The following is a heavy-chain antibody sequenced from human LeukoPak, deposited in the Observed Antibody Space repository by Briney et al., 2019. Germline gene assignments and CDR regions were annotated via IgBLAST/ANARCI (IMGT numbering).Heavy chain of an antibody. J-gene: IGHJ4*02. CDR1: GYTFTSYG. Sequence: ASVKVPCKASGYTFTSYGISWVRQAPGQGLEWMGWISAYNGNTNYAQKFQGRVTMTRDTSTSTVYMELSSLRSEDTAVYYCARARAYYDFWSGYSSSFDYWGQGTLVTVSS. V-gene: IGHV1-18*01. CDR3: ARARAYYDFWSGYSSSFDY. CDR2: ISAYNGNT. D-gene: IGHD3-3*01.